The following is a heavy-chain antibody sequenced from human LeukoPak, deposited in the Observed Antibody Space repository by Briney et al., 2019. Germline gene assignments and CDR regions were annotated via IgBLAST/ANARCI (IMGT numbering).Heavy chain of an antibody. CDR1: GGSISSSSYY. Sequence: SETLSLTCTVSGGSISSSSYYWGWIRQPPGKGLEWIGSIYYSGSTYYNPSLKSRVTISVDTSKNQFSLKLSSVTAADTAVYYCARRPGTFDYWGQGTLVTVSS. J-gene: IGHJ4*02. CDR3: ARRPGTFDY. D-gene: IGHD1-1*01. CDR2: IYYSGST. V-gene: IGHV4-39*07.